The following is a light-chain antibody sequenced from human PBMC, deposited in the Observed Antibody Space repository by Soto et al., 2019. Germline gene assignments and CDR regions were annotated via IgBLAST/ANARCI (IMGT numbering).Light chain of an antibody. J-gene: IGKJ4*01. CDR3: LQRTSWLS. V-gene: IGKV3-11*01. CDR1: QSVRNF. CDR2: DAS. Sequence: ETVLTQSPATLSLSPGDSATLSCRASQSVRNFLAWYQQKPGQAPRLLIYDASNRAAGIPARFSGSGSGTDFPPTISILEPEDFGVYYCLQRTSWLSFGGGTKVEI.